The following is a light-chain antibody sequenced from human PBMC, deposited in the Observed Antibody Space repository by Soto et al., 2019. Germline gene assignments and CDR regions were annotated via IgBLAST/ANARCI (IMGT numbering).Light chain of an antibody. Sequence: DMEITRCCSPRPGWVGEGVTSTCRASQSISSWLAWYQQKPGKAPKLLIYDASILDSGVPSRFSGSGSGTEFTLTISSLQPDDFATYYCQQYNSYSWTFGQGTKVDIK. J-gene: IGKJ1*01. CDR1: QSISSW. CDR2: DAS. CDR3: QQYNSYSWT. V-gene: IGKV1-5*01.